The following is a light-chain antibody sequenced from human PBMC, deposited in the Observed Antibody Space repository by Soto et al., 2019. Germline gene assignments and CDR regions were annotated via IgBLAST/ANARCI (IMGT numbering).Light chain of an antibody. CDR1: RSDIGSFTY. CDR2: DVS. V-gene: IGLV2-14*01. Sequence: QSALTQPASVSGSPRQSITISCTGTRSDIGSFTYVSWYQQFPGKAPKLIIYDVSDRPSGVSNRFSGSKSGNTASLTISGLRAEDEGDYCCSSYTSSSALVVFGTGTKVTVL. CDR3: SSYTSSSALVV. J-gene: IGLJ1*01.